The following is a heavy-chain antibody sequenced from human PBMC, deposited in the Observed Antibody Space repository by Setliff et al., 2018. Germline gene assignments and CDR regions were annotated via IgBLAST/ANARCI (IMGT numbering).Heavy chain of an antibody. J-gene: IGHJ3*01. Sequence: GGSLRLSCVDSGFTLSNYWMTWVRQAPGKGLEWVAVIWDDGGNKYHADSVKGRFTISRDNSKNTLYLQMNSLRPEDTAVYYCARDSNQGGTFDVWGQGAMVTVSS. CDR2: IWDDGGNK. V-gene: IGHV3-33*08. CDR1: GFTLSNYW. CDR3: ARDSNQGGTFDV. D-gene: IGHD3-16*01.